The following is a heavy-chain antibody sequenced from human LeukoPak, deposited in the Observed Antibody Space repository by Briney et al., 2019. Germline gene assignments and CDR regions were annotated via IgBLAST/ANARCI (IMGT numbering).Heavy chain of an antibody. V-gene: IGHV3-69-1*02. J-gene: IGHJ4*02. CDR3: ARDHMGTFDY. CDR2: ISGGNHI. Sequence: GGSLRLSCGASGFTFSSYAMSWVRQAPGKGLEWVSSISGGNHIYYADSVKGRFTISRDNAKNSLYLQMNSLRAEDTAVYYCARDHMGTFDYWGQGTLVTVSS. CDR1: GFTFSSYA. D-gene: IGHD7-27*01.